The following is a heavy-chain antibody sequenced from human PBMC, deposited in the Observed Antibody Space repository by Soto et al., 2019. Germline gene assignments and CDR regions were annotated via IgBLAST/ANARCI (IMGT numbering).Heavy chain of an antibody. CDR1: GGSCIGYY. CDR2: INHSGST. Sequence: PSETHSLTSAFYGGSCIGYYWIWIRQPPGKGLEWFGEINHSGSTNYNPSLKSRVTISVDTSKNQFSLKLSSVTAADTAVYYCARTSGGRIMITFGGVIPHFDYWGQGTLVTVSS. J-gene: IGHJ4*02. CDR3: ARTSGGRIMITFGGVIPHFDY. D-gene: IGHD3-16*02. V-gene: IGHV4-34*01.